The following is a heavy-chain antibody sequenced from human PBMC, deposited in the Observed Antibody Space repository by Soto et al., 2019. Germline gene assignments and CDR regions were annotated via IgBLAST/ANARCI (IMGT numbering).Heavy chain of an antibody. CDR1: SGSISSYY. V-gene: IGHV4-59*01. D-gene: IGHD3-10*01. CDR2: AYYSGTT. Sequence: QVQLLQSGPRLVKPSETLSLTCTVASGSISSYYWSWLRQPPGKGLEWIGYAYYSGTTNYNSSLTSRVNISIDTSQNQFSLTLNCVTAADTAVYYSARTPFYYFGLGTHLYYFAFWDQGALVTVSS. CDR3: ARTPFYYFGLGTHLYYFAF. J-gene: IGHJ4*02.